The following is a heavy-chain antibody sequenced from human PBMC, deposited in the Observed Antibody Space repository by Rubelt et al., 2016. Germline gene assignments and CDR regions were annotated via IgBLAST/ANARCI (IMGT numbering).Heavy chain of an antibody. CDR1: GGSFSGYS. J-gene: IGHJ6*02. V-gene: IGHV4-34*02. Sequence: QVQLQQWGAGLLKPSETLSLTCAVFGGSFSGYSRSWIRQPPGQGLEWIGEINHSGSNNYNPSLKSRVTTSVDTSKKHFSLKLSSVTAADTAVDYCAGEYGMDVWGQGTTVTVSS. CDR2: INHSGSN. CDR3: AGEYGMDV. D-gene: IGHD2/OR15-2a*01.